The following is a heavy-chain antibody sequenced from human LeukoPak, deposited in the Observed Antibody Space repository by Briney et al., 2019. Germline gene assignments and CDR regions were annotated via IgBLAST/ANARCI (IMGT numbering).Heavy chain of an antibody. CDR1: GGSFSGYY. CDR2: INYNGYR. Sequence: SETLSLTCAVYGGSFSGYYWGWIRQPPGKGLEWIGSINYNGYRYYNLSLKSRVTISVDTSKNQFSLKLSSVTAADTAVYYCARLPRNYAFDAFDIWGQGTMVIVSS. CDR3: ARLPRNYAFDAFDI. J-gene: IGHJ3*02. D-gene: IGHD1-7*01. V-gene: IGHV4-34*01.